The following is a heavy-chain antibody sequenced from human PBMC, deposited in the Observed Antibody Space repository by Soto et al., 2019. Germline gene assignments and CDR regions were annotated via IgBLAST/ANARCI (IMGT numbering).Heavy chain of an antibody. V-gene: IGHV1-46*01. D-gene: IGHD3-16*01. CDR3: AREMYTTRGSPFDY. Sequence: AASLKVYFKTSGYRITRYYFHWGRKETGQGLEWMGFINPSSGSTSYAQKFQGRVTMTRDTSTSTVYMEVSSLRSEDTAVYYCAREMYTTRGSPFDYWGQRTLVIVSS. J-gene: IGHJ4*02. CDR2: INPSSGST. CDR1: GYRITRYY.